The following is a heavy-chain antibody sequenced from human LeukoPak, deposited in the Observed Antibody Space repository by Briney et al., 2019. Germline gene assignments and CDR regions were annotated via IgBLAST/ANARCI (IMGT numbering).Heavy chain of an antibody. CDR2: ITPNSGGT. CDR1: GYTFTGYY. CDR3: AREADYHDSSGYNHWYFDL. Sequence: GVSVKVSCKASGYTFTGYYIHWVRQAPGQGLEWLGWITPNSGGTNYAQKFQGRVTMTRDTSITTAYLELSRLRSDDTAVYFCAREADYHDSSGYNHWYFDLWGRGTLVTVSS. J-gene: IGHJ2*01. D-gene: IGHD3-22*01. V-gene: IGHV1-2*02.